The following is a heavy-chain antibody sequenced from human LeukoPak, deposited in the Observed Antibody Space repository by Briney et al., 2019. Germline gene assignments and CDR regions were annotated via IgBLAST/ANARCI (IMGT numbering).Heavy chain of an antibody. CDR2: ISYDGSNK. D-gene: IGHD6-13*01. CDR3: ASEGSSSSWPYFDY. V-gene: IGHV3-30*04. CDR1: GFTFSSCA. Sequence: GGSLRLSCAASGFTFSSCAMHWVRQAPGKGLEWVAVISYDGSNKYYADSVKGRFTISRDNSKNTLYLQMNSLRAEDTAVYYCASEGSSSSWPYFDYWGQGTLVTVSS. J-gene: IGHJ4*02.